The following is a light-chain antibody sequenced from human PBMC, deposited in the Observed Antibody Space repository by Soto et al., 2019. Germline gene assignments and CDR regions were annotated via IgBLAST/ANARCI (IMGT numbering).Light chain of an antibody. Sequence: DIQMTQSPSSVSASVGDRVTITCRASQDISTWLAWFQQKPGEAPRLLIYTASSLHSGVPSRFSGSGSGTDFTLTISSLQPEDFATYYCQQGSSFPLTFGGGTEVDIK. CDR3: QQGSSFPLT. CDR2: TAS. CDR1: QDISTW. V-gene: IGKV1-12*01. J-gene: IGKJ4*01.